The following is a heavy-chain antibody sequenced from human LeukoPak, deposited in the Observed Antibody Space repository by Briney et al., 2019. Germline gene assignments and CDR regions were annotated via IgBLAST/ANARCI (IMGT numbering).Heavy chain of an antibody. V-gene: IGHV3-23*01. CDR1: GFTFNSYA. D-gene: IGHD2-21*02. Sequence: GGSLRLSCVPSGFTFNSYAMSWVRQAPGQGLEWVSTISVTGSSTYYADSVKGRFTTSRDNSKNTLYLQMNGLGVEDTAVYYCAKTLRSGDWYFDYWGQGTLVTVSS. J-gene: IGHJ4*02. CDR3: AKTLRSGDWYFDY. CDR2: ISVTGSST.